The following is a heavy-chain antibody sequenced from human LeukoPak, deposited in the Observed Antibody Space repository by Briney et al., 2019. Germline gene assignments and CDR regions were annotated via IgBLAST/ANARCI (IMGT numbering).Heavy chain of an antibody. J-gene: IGHJ3*02. Sequence: SQTLSLTCTVSGGSISSGSYYWSWIRQPAGKGLERIGRIYTSGSTNYNPALKSRVTISVDTSKNQFSLKLSSVTAADTAVYYCARERYGGNSEAFDIWGQGTMVTVSS. D-gene: IGHD4-23*01. CDR1: GGSISSGSYY. CDR3: ARERYGGNSEAFDI. CDR2: IYTSGST. V-gene: IGHV4-61*02.